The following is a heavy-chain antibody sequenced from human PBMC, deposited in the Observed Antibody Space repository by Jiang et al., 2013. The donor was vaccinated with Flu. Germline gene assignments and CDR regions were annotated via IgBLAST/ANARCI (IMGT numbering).Heavy chain of an antibody. CDR1: GDSVSSNGVA. CDR3: TRGRMSAFDI. Sequence: QTLSLTCATSGDSVSSNGVAWNWIRQSPSRGLEWLGRTYYRSKWYNDYAVSVKSRIIIDPDTSKNQFSLQLNSVTPEDTAVYYCTRGRMSAFDIWGQGTMVTVSS. CDR2: TYYRSKWYN. J-gene: IGHJ3*02. V-gene: IGHV6-1*01. D-gene: IGHD2/OR15-2a*01.